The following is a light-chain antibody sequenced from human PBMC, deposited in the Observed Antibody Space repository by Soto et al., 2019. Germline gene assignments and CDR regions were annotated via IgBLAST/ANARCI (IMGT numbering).Light chain of an antibody. CDR3: QHYVASPLT. CDR2: GAS. Sequence: EFVLTQSPGALSVSPGETVTLSCRASQSVDSNSLAWYHHKPGLAPRLLIFGASTRATRIPDRFSGSGSGTDFTLTISRLEPEDSGLYDCQHYVASPLTFGGGTRVEMK. J-gene: IGKJ4*01. CDR1: QSVDSNS. V-gene: IGKV3-20*01.